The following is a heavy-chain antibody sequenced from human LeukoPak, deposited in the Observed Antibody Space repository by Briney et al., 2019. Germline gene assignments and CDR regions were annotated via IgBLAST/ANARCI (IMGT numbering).Heavy chain of an antibody. V-gene: IGHV3-48*04. CDR3: AKGLRSSADSKMGAADY. J-gene: IGHJ4*02. Sequence: GGSLRLSCAASGFTFSSYAMSWIRQAPGKGLEWVSYISSSGSTIYYADSVKGRFTISRDNAKNSLYLQMNSLRAEDTAVYYCAKGLRSSADSKMGAADYWGQGTLVTVSS. CDR2: ISSSGSTI. D-gene: IGHD1-26*01. CDR1: GFTFSSYA.